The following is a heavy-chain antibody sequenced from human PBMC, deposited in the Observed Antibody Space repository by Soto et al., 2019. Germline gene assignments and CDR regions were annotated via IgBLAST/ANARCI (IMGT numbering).Heavy chain of an antibody. CDR3: VHTYADHAGYYFDF. J-gene: IGHJ4*02. CDR2: VYWDDDK. V-gene: IGHV2-5*02. CDR1: GFLLIDSGVA. Sequence: QITLKESGPTLVKPTQTLTLTCSTSGFLLIDSGVAVGWIRQPPGKALDWLALVYWDDDKRYSQSLRSRLTITRDTSKNQVVLTMTYIDPVDTATYYCVHTYADHAGYYFDFWGQGTLVTVSS.